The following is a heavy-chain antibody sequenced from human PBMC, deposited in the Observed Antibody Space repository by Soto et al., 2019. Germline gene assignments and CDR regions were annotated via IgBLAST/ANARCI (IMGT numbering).Heavy chain of an antibody. J-gene: IGHJ4*02. Sequence: SETLSLTCTVSGGSISSSSYYWGWIRQPPGKGLEWIGSIYYSGSTYYNPSLKSRVTISVDTSKNQFSLKLSSVTAADTAVYYCHMGQQLGVHFDYWGQGTLVTVSS. D-gene: IGHD6-13*01. V-gene: IGHV4-39*01. CDR1: GGSISSSSYY. CDR3: HMGQQLGVHFDY. CDR2: IYYSGST.